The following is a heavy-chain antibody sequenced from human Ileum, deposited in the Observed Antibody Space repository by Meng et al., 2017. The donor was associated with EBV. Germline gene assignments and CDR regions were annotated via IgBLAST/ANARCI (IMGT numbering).Heavy chain of an antibody. CDR2: LSAYNGDT. Sequence: QVQLVQSGAEVKKPGASVKVSFKASGYTFTSYGISWVRQAPGQGLEWMECLSAYNGDTIYGQKFQGRVAVTTDASTNPAYLELRSLRSHDTAVYYCARDPSNSSGRHAYLDYWGQGTLVTVYS. CDR1: GYTFTSYG. D-gene: IGHD6-19*01. CDR3: ARDPSNSSGRHAYLDY. V-gene: IGHV1-18*01. J-gene: IGHJ4*02.